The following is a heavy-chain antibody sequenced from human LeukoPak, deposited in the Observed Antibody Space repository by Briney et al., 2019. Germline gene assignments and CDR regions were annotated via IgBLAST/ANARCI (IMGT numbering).Heavy chain of an antibody. CDR2: IYYSGST. Sequence: SETLSLTCTVSGGSISSYYWGWIRQPPGKGLGWIGSIYYSGSTYYNPSLKSRVTISVDTSKNQFSLKLSSVTAADTAVYYCARDLEVGATLLDYWGQGTLVTVSS. CDR1: GGSISSYY. D-gene: IGHD1-26*01. V-gene: IGHV4-39*07. CDR3: ARDLEVGATLLDY. J-gene: IGHJ4*02.